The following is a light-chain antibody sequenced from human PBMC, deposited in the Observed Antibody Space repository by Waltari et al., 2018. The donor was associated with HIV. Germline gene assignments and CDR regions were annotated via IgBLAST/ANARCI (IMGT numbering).Light chain of an antibody. Sequence: DIQMTQSPSSLSASVGDRVTITCRASQSIRSYLDWYQQKPGKAPKLLIDSAFSRESGVPSRFSGSGSGTDFTLTISSLQPEDSATYYCHQNYSSPWTFGQGTKVEIK. CDR1: QSIRSY. V-gene: IGKV1-39*01. CDR3: HQNYSSPWT. CDR2: SAF. J-gene: IGKJ1*01.